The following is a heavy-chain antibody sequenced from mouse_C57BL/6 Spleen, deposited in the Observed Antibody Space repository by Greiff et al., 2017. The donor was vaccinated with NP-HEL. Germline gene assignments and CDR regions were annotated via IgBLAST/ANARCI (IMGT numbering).Heavy chain of an antibody. V-gene: IGHV5-6*01. Sequence: DVQLQESGGDLVKPGGSLKLSCAASGFTFSSYGMSWVRQTPDKRLEWVATISSGGSYTYYPDSVQGRFTISRDNAKNTLYLQMSSLKSEDTAMYYCAGQISQPMDYWGQGTSVTVSS. CDR1: GFTFSSYG. J-gene: IGHJ4*01. CDR3: AGQISQPMDY. CDR2: ISSGGSYT.